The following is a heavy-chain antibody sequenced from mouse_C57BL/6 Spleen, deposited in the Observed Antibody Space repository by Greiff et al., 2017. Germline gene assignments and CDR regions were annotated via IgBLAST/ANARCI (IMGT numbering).Heavy chain of an antibody. CDR3: ARADCRYPFAY. CDR1: GYTFTSYW. D-gene: IGHD2-14*01. J-gene: IGHJ3*01. Sequence: QVQLQQSGAELVKPGASVKLSCKASGYTFTSYWMHWVKQRPGRGLEWIGRIDPGSGGTKYNEKFKSKATLTVDKSSSTAYMQLSSLTSEDSAGYYCARADCRYPFAYWGQGTLVTVSA. CDR2: IDPGSGGT. V-gene: IGHV1-72*01.